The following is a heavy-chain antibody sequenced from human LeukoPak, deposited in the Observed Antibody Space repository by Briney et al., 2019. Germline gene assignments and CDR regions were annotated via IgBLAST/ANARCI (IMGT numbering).Heavy chain of an antibody. CDR3: ARGYCSGGSCYSVGSYYFDY. CDR1: GGSISSYY. J-gene: IGHJ4*02. Sequence: KPSETLSLTCTVSGGSISSYYWSWIRQPPGKGLEWIGYIYYSGSTNYNPSLKSRVTISVDTSKNQFSLKLSSVTAADTAVYYCARGYCSGGSCYSVGSYYFDYWGQGALVTVSS. V-gene: IGHV4-59*08. CDR2: IYYSGST. D-gene: IGHD2-15*01.